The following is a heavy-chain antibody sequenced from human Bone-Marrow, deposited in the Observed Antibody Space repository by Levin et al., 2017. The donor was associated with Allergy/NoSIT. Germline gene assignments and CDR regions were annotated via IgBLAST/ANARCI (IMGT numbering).Heavy chain of an antibody. CDR3: ARTLGYCSGDGCYYYFDY. D-gene: IGHD2-15*01. J-gene: IGHJ4*02. CDR2: IDQSGNT. Sequence: SETLSLTCAVSNYSISSGFHWGWIRQPPGKGLEWLGSIDQSGNTYYSPSLKSRVTISVDTSKNQFSLRLTSVSAADTAVYYCARTLGYCSGDGCYYYFDYWGQGTLVTVSS. V-gene: IGHV4-38-2*01. CDR1: NYSISSGFH.